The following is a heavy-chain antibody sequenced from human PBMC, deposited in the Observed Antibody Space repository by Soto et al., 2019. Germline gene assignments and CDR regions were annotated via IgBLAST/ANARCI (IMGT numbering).Heavy chain of an antibody. V-gene: IGHV1-46*01. Sequence: AASVKVSCKASGYTFTSYYMHWVRQAPGQGLEWMGIINPSGGSTSYAQKFQGRVTMTRDTSTSTVYMELSSLRSEDTAVYYCARGFDDTYYDSSGYTDYWGQGTLVTVSS. CDR2: INPSGGST. CDR3: ARGFDDTYYDSSGYTDY. CDR1: GYTFTSYY. D-gene: IGHD3-22*01. J-gene: IGHJ4*02.